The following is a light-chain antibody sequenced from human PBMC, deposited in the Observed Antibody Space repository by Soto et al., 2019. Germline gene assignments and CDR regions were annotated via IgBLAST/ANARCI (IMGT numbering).Light chain of an antibody. V-gene: IGLV6-57*04. Sequence: NFMLTQPHSVSESPGKTVTISCTRSSGSIGSNSVQWYQQRPGSAPTTVIYEDDQRPSGVPNRFAGSIDRSSNSASLTISGLQTEDEADYHCQSYDTHTVVFGGGTKLTVL. CDR1: SGSIGSNS. CDR2: EDD. J-gene: IGLJ2*01. CDR3: QSYDTHTVV.